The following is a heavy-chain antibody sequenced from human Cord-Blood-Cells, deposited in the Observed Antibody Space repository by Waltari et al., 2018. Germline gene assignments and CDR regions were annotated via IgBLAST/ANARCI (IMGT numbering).Heavy chain of an antibody. CDR3: ARGVGTMVRGVIDY. CDR2: INHRGST. J-gene: IGHJ4*02. V-gene: IGHV4-34*01. CDR1: GGPFSGYY. D-gene: IGHD3-10*01. Sequence: QVQLQQCGAGLLKLSETLSLTCPVYGGPFSGYYWSCIRQPPGKGLEWIGEINHRGSTNYNPSLKSRVTISVDTSKNQFSLKLSSVTAADTAVYYCARGVGTMVRGVIDYWGQGTLVTVSS.